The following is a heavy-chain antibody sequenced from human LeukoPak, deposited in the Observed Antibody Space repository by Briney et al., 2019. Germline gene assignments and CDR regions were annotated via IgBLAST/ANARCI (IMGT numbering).Heavy chain of an antibody. Sequence: GGSLRLSCAASGFTLSGYHMYWVRQGPGKGLLWVSRLVPDGSDRDYADSVKGRFIISRDDSNNILYLQMNSLRVDDTALYYCARDRTLDYWGQGTLVTVSS. CDR2: LVPDGSDR. CDR3: ARDRTLDY. CDR1: GFTLSGYH. J-gene: IGHJ4*02. V-gene: IGHV3-74*01.